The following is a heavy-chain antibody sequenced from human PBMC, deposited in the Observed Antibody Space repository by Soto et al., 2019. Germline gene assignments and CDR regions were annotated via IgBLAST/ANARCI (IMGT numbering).Heavy chain of an antibody. V-gene: IGHV3-73*02. D-gene: IGHD5-18*01. CDR3: VRRQLWFDY. CDR2: IRSKANSYAT. J-gene: IGHJ4*02. Sequence: EVQLVESGGGLVQPGGSLKLSCAASGFTFSGSAMHWVRQASGKGLEWVGRIRSKANSYATAYAASVKGRFTISRDDSKNTAYLQMNSLKTEDTAVYYCVRRQLWFDYWGQGTLVTVSS. CDR1: GFTFSGSA.